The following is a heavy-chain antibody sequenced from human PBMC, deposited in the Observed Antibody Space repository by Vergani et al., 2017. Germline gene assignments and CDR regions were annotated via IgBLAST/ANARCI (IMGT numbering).Heavy chain of an antibody. CDR2: IYPGDSDT. CDR1: GYSFTSYW. J-gene: IGHJ4*02. Sequence: EVQLVPSGAEVKTPGASLKISCTGSGYSFTSYWIGWVRQRPGKGLEWMGIIYPGDSDTRYSPSFQGRVTISADKSISTAYLQWSSLKASDTAMYYCARLIDSSGYNVPFDYWGQGTLVTVSS. CDR3: ARLIDSSGYNVPFDY. V-gene: IGHV5-51*01. D-gene: IGHD3-22*01.